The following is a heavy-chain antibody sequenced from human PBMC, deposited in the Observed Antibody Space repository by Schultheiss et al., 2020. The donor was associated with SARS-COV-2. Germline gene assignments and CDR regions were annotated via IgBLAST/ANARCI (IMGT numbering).Heavy chain of an antibody. CDR1: GFTFSRYG. CDR2: ISSTGRSM. CDR3: AREGVTTGTTFLEQ. V-gene: IGHV3-48*04. Sequence: GGSLRLSCAASGFTFSRYGMHWVRQAPGKGLEWISYISSTGRSMHYADSVKGRFTVSRDNAKNSLYLHMNSLRAEDTAVYYCAREGVTTGTTFLEQWGHGTLVTVSS. D-gene: IGHD4-11*01. J-gene: IGHJ4*01.